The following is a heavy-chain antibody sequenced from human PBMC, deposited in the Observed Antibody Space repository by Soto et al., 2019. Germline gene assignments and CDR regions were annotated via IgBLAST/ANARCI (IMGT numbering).Heavy chain of an antibody. D-gene: IGHD3-16*01. Sequence: EVQLVESGGGLVQPGGSLRLSCAASGFTFSMYWMHWVRQAPGKGLLWVSRINGDGTDTTYADSVKGRFTISRDNAKNTVYLTMNGLRAEDTAVYYCAREVGRGSGSYYLDYWGQETLVTVSS. J-gene: IGHJ4*02. CDR3: AREVGRGSGSYYLDY. V-gene: IGHV3-74*03. CDR1: GFTFSMYW. CDR2: INGDGTDT.